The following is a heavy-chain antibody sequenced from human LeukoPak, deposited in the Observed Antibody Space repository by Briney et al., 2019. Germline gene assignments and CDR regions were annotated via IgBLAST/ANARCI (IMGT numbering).Heavy chain of an antibody. Sequence: GGSLRLSCAASGFTFSSYAMSWVRQAPGKGLEWVSAISGGGGSTYYADSVKGRFTISRDNSKNTLYLQMNSLTAEDTAVYYCTRTYCSSTSCYTELFDPWGQGTLVTVSS. CDR1: GFTFSSYA. CDR3: TRTYCSSTSCYTELFDP. CDR2: ISGGGGST. D-gene: IGHD2-2*02. J-gene: IGHJ5*02. V-gene: IGHV3-23*01.